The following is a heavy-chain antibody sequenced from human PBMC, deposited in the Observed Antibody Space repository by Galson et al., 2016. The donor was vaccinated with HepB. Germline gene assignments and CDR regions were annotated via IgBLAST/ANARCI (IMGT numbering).Heavy chain of an antibody. CDR3: AREVGGVTTDLRH. CDR2: IYPGDSDT. CDR1: GYRFPTYW. J-gene: IGHJ1*01. V-gene: IGHV5-51*01. Sequence: QSGAEVKKPGKSLKISCKASGYRFPTYWIGWVRQMPGKGLEWVGIIYPGDSDTRYSPSFQGQVTISADKSINTAYLQWTSLKASDTAMYYCAREVGGVTTDLRHWGQGTLVTVSS. D-gene: IGHD4-11*01.